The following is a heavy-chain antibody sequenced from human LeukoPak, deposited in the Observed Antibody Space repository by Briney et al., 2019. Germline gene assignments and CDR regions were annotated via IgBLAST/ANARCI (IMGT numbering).Heavy chain of an antibody. D-gene: IGHD5-12*01. CDR1: GFTFSSYG. CDR3: AKSYSGYVYEDAFDI. V-gene: IGHV3-23*01. Sequence: GGSLRLSCAASGFTFSSYGMSWVRQAPGKGLEWVSAISGSGGSTYYADSVKGRFTISRDNSKNTLYLQMNSLRAEDTAVYYCAKSYSGYVYEDAFDIWGQGTMVTVSS. CDR2: ISGSGGST. J-gene: IGHJ3*02.